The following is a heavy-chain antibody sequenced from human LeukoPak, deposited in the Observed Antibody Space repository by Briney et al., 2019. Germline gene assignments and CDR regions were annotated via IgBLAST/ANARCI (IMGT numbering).Heavy chain of an antibody. CDR1: GGTFSSYA. CDR3: ARDDGSGSYHPLYYYYYYGMDV. V-gene: IGHV1-69*13. D-gene: IGHD3-10*01. J-gene: IGHJ6*02. CDR2: IIPIFGTA. Sequence: GASVKVSCKASGGTFSSYAISWVRQAPGQGLEWMGGIIPIFGTANYAQKFQGRVTVTADESTSTAYMELSSLRSEDTAVYYCARDDGSGSYHPLYYYYYYGMDVWGQGTTVTVSS.